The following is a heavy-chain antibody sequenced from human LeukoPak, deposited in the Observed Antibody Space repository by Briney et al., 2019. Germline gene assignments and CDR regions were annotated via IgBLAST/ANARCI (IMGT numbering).Heavy chain of an antibody. CDR1: GGSISSYY. CDR2: MYYSGST. J-gene: IGHJ4*02. CDR3: ARLRRAGWLEYYFDY. D-gene: IGHD5-12*01. Sequence: SETLSLTCTVSGGSISSYYWSWIRQPPGKGLEWIGYMYYSGSTNYNPSLKSRVTISVDTSKNQFSLSLSSVTAADTAVYYRARLRRAGWLEYYFDYWGQGTLVTVSS. V-gene: IGHV4-59*01.